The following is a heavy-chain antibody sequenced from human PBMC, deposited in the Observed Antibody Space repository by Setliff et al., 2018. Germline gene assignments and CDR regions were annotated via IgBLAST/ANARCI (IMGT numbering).Heavy chain of an antibody. J-gene: IGHJ4*02. D-gene: IGHD3-10*01. CDR2: IYYSGST. CDR3: AKGRGEMDS. V-gene: IGHV4-39*01. CDR1: GGSISSSSYY. Sequence: SETLSLTCTVSGGSISSSSYYWGWIRQPPGKGLEWIGSIYYSGSTYYNPSLKSRVTISVDTSKNQFSLKVSSVTAADTAVYYCAKGRGEMDSWGQGILVTVSS.